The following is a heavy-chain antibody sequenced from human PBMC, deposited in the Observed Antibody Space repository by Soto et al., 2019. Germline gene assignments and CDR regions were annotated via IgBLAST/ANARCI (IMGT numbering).Heavy chain of an antibody. J-gene: IGHJ6*02. Sequence: QAHLDPYGAEVKRPGASVKFSCKASGYTFSDFDIQWLLQASAQWPEWMGWMNAKSGHTFFARGFQGKFNMTWDTSLSTAYMEVGSLTSVDTAMYYCERGNPFNYSGFDVWGQGTTVALYS. CDR2: MNAKSGHT. CDR1: GYTFSDFD. CDR3: ERGNPFNYSGFDV. D-gene: IGHD2-15*01. V-gene: IGHV1-8*01.